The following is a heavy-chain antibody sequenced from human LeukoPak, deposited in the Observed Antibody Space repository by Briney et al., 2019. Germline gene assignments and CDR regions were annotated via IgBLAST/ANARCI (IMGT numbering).Heavy chain of an antibody. J-gene: IGHJ4*02. V-gene: IGHV3-23*01. CDR3: AKYRYSSGGYFDY. CDR2: ISGSGGST. Sequence: PGGSLRLSCADSGFTFSSYAMSWVRQAPGKGLEWVSAISGSGGSTYYADSVKGRFTISRDNSKNTLYLRMNSLRAEDTAVYYFAKYRYSSGGYFDYWGQGTLVTVSS. D-gene: IGHD6-25*01. CDR1: GFTFSSYA.